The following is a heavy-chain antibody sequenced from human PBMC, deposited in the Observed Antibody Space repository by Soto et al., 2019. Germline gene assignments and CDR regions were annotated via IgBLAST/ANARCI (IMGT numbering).Heavy chain of an antibody. Sequence: QVQLVQSGAEVKKPGSSVKVSCKASGGTFRSYAISWVRQAPGQGLEWMGGIIPIFGTANYAQKFQGRVTITADKSTSTAYMELSSLRSEDTAVYYCAKGARIQLWMTTYYYYGMDVWGQGTTVTVSS. V-gene: IGHV1-69*06. CDR1: GGTFRSYA. D-gene: IGHD5-18*01. J-gene: IGHJ6*02. CDR2: IIPIFGTA. CDR3: AKGARIQLWMTTYYYYGMDV.